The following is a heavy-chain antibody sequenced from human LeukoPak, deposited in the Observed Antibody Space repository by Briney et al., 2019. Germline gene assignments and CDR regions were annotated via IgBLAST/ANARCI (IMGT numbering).Heavy chain of an antibody. CDR2: IYPGDSDT. CDR1: GYSFTSYW. V-gene: IGHV5-51*01. Sequence: GESLKISCKGSGYSFTSYWIGWVRQMPGKGLEWMGIIYPGDSDTRYSPSFQGQVTISADKSISTAYLQWSSLKASDTAMYYCARAAGQGRLLWFGELSYYYYGMDVWGQGTTVTVSS. CDR3: ARAAGQGRLLWFGELSYYYYGMDV. D-gene: IGHD3-10*01. J-gene: IGHJ6*02.